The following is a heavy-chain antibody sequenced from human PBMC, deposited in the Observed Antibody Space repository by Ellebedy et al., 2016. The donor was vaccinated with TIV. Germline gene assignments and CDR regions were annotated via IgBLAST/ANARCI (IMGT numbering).Heavy chain of an antibody. J-gene: IGHJ4*02. CDR1: GSNISTYG. CDR3: ATERDGNGRRPLGC. D-gene: IGHD5-24*01. CDR2: IKDDGSEK. V-gene: IGHV3-30*02. Sequence: GGSLRLSCAASGSNISTYGIHWVRQAPGKGLEWVALIKDDGSEKHYADSVKGRFTISRDNSKNTLYLQMNSLRAEDTALYFCATERDGNGRRPLGCWGLGTQVTVSS.